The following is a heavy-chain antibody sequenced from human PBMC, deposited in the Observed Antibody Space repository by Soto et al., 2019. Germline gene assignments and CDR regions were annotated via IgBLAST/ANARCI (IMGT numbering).Heavy chain of an antibody. V-gene: IGHV1-18*04. CDR2: ISAYIGNT. CDR3: ARGPDYYDGSGCYYYPDRYLDL. CDR1: GYTFTSYG. Sequence: ASVKVSCKASGYTFTSYGISWVRQPPGQGLEWMGWISAYIGNTNYAQKLQGRVTMSTDTSTSTAYMELRSLRSDETAVYYCARGPDYYDGSGCYYYPDRYLDLWGRGTLVTVSS. J-gene: IGHJ2*01. D-gene: IGHD3-22*01.